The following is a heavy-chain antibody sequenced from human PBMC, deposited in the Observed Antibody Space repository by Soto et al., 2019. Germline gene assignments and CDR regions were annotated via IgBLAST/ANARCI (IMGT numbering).Heavy chain of an antibody. CDR1: GGTFSSYA. CDR3: ARSTRGDYYYGMDV. V-gene: IGHV1-69*01. Sequence: QVQLVQSGAEVKKPGSSVKVSCKASGGTFSSYAVTWVRQAPGQGLEWMGGTIPMFGIELYAKKFQGRVTITADESTSTAYMELSSLRSEDTAVYYCARSTRGDYYYGMDVWGQGTTVTVSS. CDR2: TIPMFGIE. J-gene: IGHJ6*02.